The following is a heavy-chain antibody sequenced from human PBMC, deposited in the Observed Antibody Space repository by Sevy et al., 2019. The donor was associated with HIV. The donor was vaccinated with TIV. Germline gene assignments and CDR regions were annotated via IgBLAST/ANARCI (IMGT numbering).Heavy chain of an antibody. J-gene: IGHJ3*02. CDR2: IKSKTDGGTT. V-gene: IGHV3-15*01. D-gene: IGHD6-13*01. CDR1: GFTFSNAW. CDR3: SKDTLRRYSSTWYDAFDI. Sequence: GGSLRLSCAASGFTFSNAWMSWVRQAPGKGLEWIGRIKSKTDGGTTEDAAPVKGRLTISRDDSKNRVYLKMNSLKTEDTAVEYCSKDTLRRYSSTWYDAFDIWGQGTMVTVSS.